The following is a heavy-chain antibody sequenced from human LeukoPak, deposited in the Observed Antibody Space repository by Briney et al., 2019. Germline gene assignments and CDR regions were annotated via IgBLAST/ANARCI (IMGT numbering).Heavy chain of an antibody. J-gene: IGHJ4*02. V-gene: IGHV1-2*02. CDR2: INPNSGGT. CDR1: GYTFTGYY. D-gene: IGHD3-22*01. Sequence: ASVKVSCKAPGYTFTGYYMHWVRQAPGQGLEWMGWINPNSGGTNYAQKFQGRVTMTRDTSISTAYMELSRLRSDDTAVYYCARGLRYYDSSGYYYYYFDYWGQGTLVTVSS. CDR3: ARGLRYYDSSGYYYYYFDY.